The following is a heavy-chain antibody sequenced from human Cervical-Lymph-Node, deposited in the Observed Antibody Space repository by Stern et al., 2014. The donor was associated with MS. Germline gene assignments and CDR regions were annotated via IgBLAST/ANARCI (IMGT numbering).Heavy chain of an antibody. Sequence: QVTLKESGPALVRPTQTLTLTCTFSGFSLSTTGLCVSWIRQSPGKALEWLALIAWDDDKYYSTSLKTRLNISKDTSKNQVVLTMTNMDPVDTATYYCARCNVNSGGAFDSWGQGTLVTVSS. CDR3: ARCNVNSGGAFDS. CDR2: IAWDDDK. J-gene: IGHJ4*02. D-gene: IGHD2/OR15-2a*01. CDR1: GFSLSTTGLC. V-gene: IGHV2-70*12.